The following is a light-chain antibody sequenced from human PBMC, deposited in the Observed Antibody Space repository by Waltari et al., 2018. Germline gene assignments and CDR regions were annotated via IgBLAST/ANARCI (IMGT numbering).Light chain of an antibody. V-gene: IGKV3-20*01. CDR3: QNHERLPAV. J-gene: IGKJ1*01. CDR1: QRIGRY. Sequence: ESVLTQSPATLSLSPGARATLSCRASQRIGRYLVWYQQKPGQAPRLLIYGASSRAAGIPDRFSGSGSGTDFSLTISRLEPEDFAVYYCQNHERLPAVFGQGTKVEIK. CDR2: GAS.